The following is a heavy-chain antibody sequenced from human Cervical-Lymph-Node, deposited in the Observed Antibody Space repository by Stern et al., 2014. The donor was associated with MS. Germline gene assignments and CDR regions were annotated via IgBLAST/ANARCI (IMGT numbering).Heavy chain of an antibody. V-gene: IGHV1-2*04. Sequence: VQLVESGAEVKKPGASVKVSCTASGYTFTGFFLHWVRQAPGQELEWVGWINPNTGVTKSAQKFQGWVTLTRDTSINTVYMELNRLKSDDTAVFYCARGYPFFDNWGQGTLVTVSS. D-gene: IGHD2-15*01. J-gene: IGHJ4*02. CDR3: ARGYPFFDN. CDR1: GYTFTGFF. CDR2: INPNTGVT.